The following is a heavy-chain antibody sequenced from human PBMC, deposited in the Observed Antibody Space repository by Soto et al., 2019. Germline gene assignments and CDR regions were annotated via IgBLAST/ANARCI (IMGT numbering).Heavy chain of an antibody. J-gene: IGHJ6*02. D-gene: IGHD3-22*01. CDR3: ARPAKNYYYSSGYYQLYYYGMDV. Sequence: SVKISCKAPGGTFRSYAISWVRQAPGQGLEWMGGIIPIFGTANYAQKFQGRVTLTAHESTRNAYIELSTLRYERTAVSFCARPAKNYYYSSGYYQLYYYGMDVWGQGTTVTVSS. CDR2: IIPIFGTA. V-gene: IGHV1-69*13. CDR1: GGTFRSYA.